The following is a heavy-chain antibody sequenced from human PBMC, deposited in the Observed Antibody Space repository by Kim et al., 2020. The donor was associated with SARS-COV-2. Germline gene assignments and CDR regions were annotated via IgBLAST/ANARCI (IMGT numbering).Heavy chain of an antibody. CDR2: ISYSGNS. Sequence: SETLSLTCSVSGGSIRSGGKFWTWIRQHPAKGLEWIGYISYSGNSHYSPSLRSRVSISLQTSENQFSLELTSVTAADTAVYYCARGQPLDYWGKGIRVT. CDR3: ARGQPLDY. J-gene: IGHJ4*02. CDR1: GGSIRSGGKF. V-gene: IGHV4-31*03. D-gene: IGHD2-2*01.